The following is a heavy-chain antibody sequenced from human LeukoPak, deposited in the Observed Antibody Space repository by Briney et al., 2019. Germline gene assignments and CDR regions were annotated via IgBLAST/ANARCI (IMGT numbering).Heavy chain of an antibody. Sequence: GSLRLSCAASGFTFSDHNMSWIRQAPGKGLEWIGYMYDSGTSNHNPSLKSRVTMSVDTSKNQFSLKLSSVTAADTAVYYCARKSGYARDYWGQGNLVTVSS. CDR2: MYDSGTS. D-gene: IGHD5-12*01. CDR3: ARKSGYARDY. CDR1: GFTFSDHN. J-gene: IGHJ4*02. V-gene: IGHV4-34*01.